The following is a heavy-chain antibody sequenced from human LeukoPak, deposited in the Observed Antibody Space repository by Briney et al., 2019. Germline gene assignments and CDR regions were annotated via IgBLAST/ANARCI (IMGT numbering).Heavy chain of an antibody. CDR3: ASDYFTGGGYFDY. D-gene: IGHD2/OR15-2a*01. J-gene: IGHJ4*02. CDR2: IYTSGST. Sequence: PSETLSLTCTVSGGSISSGSYYWSWIRQPAGKGLEWIGRIYTSGSTNYNPSLKSRVTISVDTSKNQFSLKLSSVTAADTAVYYCASDYFTGGGYFDYWGQGTLVTVSS. V-gene: IGHV4-61*02. CDR1: GGSISSGSYY.